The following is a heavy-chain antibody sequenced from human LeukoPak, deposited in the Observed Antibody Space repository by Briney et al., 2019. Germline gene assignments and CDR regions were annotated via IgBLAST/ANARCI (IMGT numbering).Heavy chain of an antibody. J-gene: IGHJ4*02. CDR1: GFTFTSSD. CDR2: ISSSGGST. V-gene: IGHV3-23*01. D-gene: IGHD3-3*01. CDR3: AKDLYPLCSGYLFDY. Sequence: PGGSLRLSCAPSGFTFTSSDMSWVRQAPGKGLEWVSGISSSGGSTYYADSVKGRSTISRDNSKNTLYLQMNSLRDEDTAVYYCAKDLYPLCSGYLFDYWGQGTLVTVSS.